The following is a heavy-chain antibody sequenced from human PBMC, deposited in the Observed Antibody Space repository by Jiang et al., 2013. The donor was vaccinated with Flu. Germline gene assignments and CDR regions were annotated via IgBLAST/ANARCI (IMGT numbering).Heavy chain of an antibody. CDR2: ITTNTGSP. J-gene: IGHJ4*01. CDR1: GYLFTEYS. D-gene: IGHD3-22*01. CDR3: VRRDKFSSGWSFDY. V-gene: IGHV7-4-1*02. Sequence: QSGSELKKPGASVKISCKASGYLFTEYSMNWVRQSPGQGFEWVGRITTNTGSPTYAQGFRGRFVFSLDTSVSTAYLEINSLKAEDTAVYYCVRRDKFSSGWSFDYWGHGTLVTV.